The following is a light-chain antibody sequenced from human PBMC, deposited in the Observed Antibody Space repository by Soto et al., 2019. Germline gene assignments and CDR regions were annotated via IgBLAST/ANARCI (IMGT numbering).Light chain of an antibody. V-gene: IGKV3-20*01. CDR3: QKYGSSPPYT. Sequence: EIVLTQSPGTLSLSPGARATLSCRASQSVSSAWLAWYQQKPGQAPRLFIYGASNRATGIPDRFSGSGSGTDFTLTISRLEPEDFAVYYCQKYGSSPPYTFGQGTKLEIK. J-gene: IGKJ2*01. CDR1: QSVSSAW. CDR2: GAS.